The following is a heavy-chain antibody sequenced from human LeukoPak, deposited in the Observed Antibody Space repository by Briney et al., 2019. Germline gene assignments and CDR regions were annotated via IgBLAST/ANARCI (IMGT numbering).Heavy chain of an antibody. J-gene: IGHJ4*02. Sequence: PGGSLRLSCAASGFTFSNYWMHWVRQAPGKGLVWVSRINSDGISTGYADSVKGRFTVSRDNAKKTLYLQMNSLRAEDTAVYYCARDVGNFDYWGQGTLVTVSP. CDR2: INSDGIST. CDR3: ARDVGNFDY. V-gene: IGHV3-74*01. CDR1: GFTFSNYW.